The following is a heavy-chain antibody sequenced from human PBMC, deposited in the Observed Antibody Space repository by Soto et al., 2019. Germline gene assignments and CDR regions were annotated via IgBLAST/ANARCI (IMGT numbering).Heavy chain of an antibody. CDR1: GFTFSSYW. CDR3: ARVATYYYGSCLRPNYYMDV. D-gene: IGHD3-10*01. J-gene: IGHJ6*03. Sequence: EVQLVESGGVLVQPGGSLRLSCAASGFTFSSYWMSWVRQAPGKGLEWVANIKQDGSEKYYVDSVKGRFTISRDNAKNSLYLQMNSMIAEDTAVYYCARVATYYYGSCLRPNYYMDVCGKGTTVTVSS. CDR2: IKQDGSEK. V-gene: IGHV3-7*01.